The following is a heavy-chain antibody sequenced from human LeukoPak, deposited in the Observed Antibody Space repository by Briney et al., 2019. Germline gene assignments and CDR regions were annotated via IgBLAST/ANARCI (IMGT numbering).Heavy chain of an antibody. J-gene: IGHJ4*02. CDR2: TYYRSKWYN. CDR1: GDSVSSSNTA. D-gene: IGHD1-1*01. V-gene: IGHV6-1*01. Sequence: PSQTLSLTCAISGDSVSSSNTAWNWIRQSPSRGLEWLGRTYYRSKWYNDYAVSVKSRITINPDTSKNQFSLQLSSVTPEDSAVYFCARGYAFDSWGQGTLVTVSS. CDR3: ARGYAFDS.